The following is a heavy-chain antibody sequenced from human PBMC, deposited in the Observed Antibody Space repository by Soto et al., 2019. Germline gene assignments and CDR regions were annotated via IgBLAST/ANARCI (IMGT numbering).Heavy chain of an antibody. Sequence: PGESLKISCKGSGYSFTSYWIGWVRQMPGKGLEWMGIIFPDDSDTRYSPSFQGQVTISADKSISTAYLQWSSLKASDTAMYYCARKGKNSRGQYWLDPWGQGTLVTVSS. D-gene: IGHD2-15*01. CDR3: ARKGKNSRGQYWLDP. V-gene: IGHV5-51*01. CDR2: IFPDDSDT. J-gene: IGHJ5*02. CDR1: GYSFTSYW.